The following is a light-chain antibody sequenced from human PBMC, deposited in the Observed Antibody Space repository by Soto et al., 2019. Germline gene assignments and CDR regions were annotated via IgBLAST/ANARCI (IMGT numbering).Light chain of an antibody. J-gene: IGLJ2*01. Sequence: QSALTQPASVSGSPGQSITISCTGTSSDVGGYNYVSWYQQHPGKAPKLMIYDVSNRPSGVSNRFSGSKSGNTASLTISGLQAEDAVDYYCSSYTGSSTPLVFGGGTKLTVL. V-gene: IGLV2-14*01. CDR2: DVS. CDR1: SSDVGGYNY. CDR3: SSYTGSSTPLV.